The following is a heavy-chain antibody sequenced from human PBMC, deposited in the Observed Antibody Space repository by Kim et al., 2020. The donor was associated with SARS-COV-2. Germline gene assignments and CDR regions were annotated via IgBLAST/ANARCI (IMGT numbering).Heavy chain of an antibody. J-gene: IGHJ6*02. V-gene: IGHV4-34*01. D-gene: IGHD3-22*01. CDR3: ARGSAGITMIVVVRAYYYYGMDV. CDR2: INHSGST. Sequence: SETLSLTCAVYGRSFSGYYWSWIRQPPGKGLEWIGEINHSGSTNYNPSLKSRVTISVDTSKNQFSLKLSSVTAADTAVYYCARGSAGITMIVVVRAYYYYGMDVWGQGTPVTVSS. CDR1: GRSFSGYY.